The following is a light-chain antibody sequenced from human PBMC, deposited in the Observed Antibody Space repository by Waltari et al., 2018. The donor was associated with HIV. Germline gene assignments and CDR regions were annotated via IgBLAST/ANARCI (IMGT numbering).Light chain of an antibody. CDR3: NCRGNSGNQVL. Sequence: SSELTHDPAVSVALGQKVMITCQGDGLRNTYASWYQQKPGQAPVLVFYGKDGRPSGIPDRFSGSSSGNTASLTITGAQAEDEADYYCNCRGNSGNQVLFGGGTQLTVL. CDR2: GKD. CDR1: GLRNTY. V-gene: IGLV3-19*01. J-gene: IGLJ2*01.